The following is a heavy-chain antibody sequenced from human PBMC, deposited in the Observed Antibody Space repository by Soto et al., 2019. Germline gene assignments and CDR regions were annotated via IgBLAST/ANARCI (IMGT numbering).Heavy chain of an antibody. CDR2: IIPIFGTA. D-gene: IGHD3-10*01. Sequence: GASVKVSCKASGGTFSSYAISWVRQAPGQGLEWMGGIIPIFGTAKYAQKFQGRVTNTADESTSTAYMELSSLRSEDTAVYYCASCEITSTPYYGSGSYPLYGMDVWGQGTTVTVSS. CDR1: GGTFSSYA. V-gene: IGHV1-69*13. CDR3: ASCEITSTPYYGSGSYPLYGMDV. J-gene: IGHJ6*02.